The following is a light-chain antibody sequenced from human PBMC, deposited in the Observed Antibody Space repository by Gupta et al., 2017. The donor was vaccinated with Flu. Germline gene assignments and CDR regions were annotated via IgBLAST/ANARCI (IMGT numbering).Light chain of an antibody. CDR2: EVT. Sequence: QSALTPPVSVSGSPGQSITISCTGTTNDVGRYNYVSWYQQNPGKAPILIIYEVTNRPSGVSYRFSASKSGNTASLTISCLQGEDEADYYCISYAGTYTPVVFGGGTKLTVL. J-gene: IGLJ2*01. CDR3: ISYAGTYTPVV. CDR1: TNDVGRYNY. V-gene: IGLV2-14*01.